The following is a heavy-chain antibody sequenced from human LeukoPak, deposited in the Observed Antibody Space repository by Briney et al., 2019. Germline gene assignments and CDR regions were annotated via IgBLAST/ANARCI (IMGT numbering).Heavy chain of an antibody. CDR3: AKGPITDGFDY. D-gene: IGHD3-10*01. V-gene: IGHV3-23*01. J-gene: IGHJ4*02. Sequence: GGSLRLSCAASGFTFSSYAMSWVRQAPGKGLEWVSGISVTGGGTYYADSVKGRFTISRDNSKNTLYLQMNSLRAEDTAIYYCAKGPITDGFDYWGQGTLVTVSS. CDR1: GFTFSSYA. CDR2: ISVTGGGT.